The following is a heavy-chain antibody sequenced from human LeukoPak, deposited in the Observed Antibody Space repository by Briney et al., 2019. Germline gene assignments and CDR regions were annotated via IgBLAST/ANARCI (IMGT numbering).Heavy chain of an antibody. Sequence: PGGSLRLSCAASGFTFSSYSMNWVRQAPGKGLEWVSSISSSSSYIYYADSVKGRFTISGDNAKNSLYLQMNSLRAEDMALYYCAKGVSSGWTGIDYWGQGTLVTVSS. CDR1: GFTFSSYS. D-gene: IGHD6-19*01. J-gene: IGHJ4*02. CDR2: ISSSSSYI. CDR3: AKGVSSGWTGIDY. V-gene: IGHV3-21*04.